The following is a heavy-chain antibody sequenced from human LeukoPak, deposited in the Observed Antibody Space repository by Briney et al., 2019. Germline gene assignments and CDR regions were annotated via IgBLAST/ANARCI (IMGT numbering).Heavy chain of an antibody. CDR3: ARPGHSYYYMDV. CDR1: GGSISSSSYY. J-gene: IGHJ6*03. Sequence: KPSETLSLTCTVSGGSISSSSYYWGWIRQPPGKGLEWIGTIYYSGTTYYNPSLKSRVTISADTSKNHFSLKLSSVTAADTAVYYCARPGHSYYYMDVWGKGTTVTVS. CDR2: IYYSGTT. V-gene: IGHV4-39*02. D-gene: IGHD1-1*01.